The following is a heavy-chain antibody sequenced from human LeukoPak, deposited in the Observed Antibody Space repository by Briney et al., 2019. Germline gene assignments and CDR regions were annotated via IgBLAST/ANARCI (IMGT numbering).Heavy chain of an antibody. Sequence: SETLSLTCTVSGGSISSSSYYWGWIRQPPGKGLEWIGSIYYSGSTYYNPSLKSRVTISVDTSKNQFSLKLSSVTAADTAVYYCARRSSYDILTGYGSGAFGIWGQGTMVTVSS. CDR1: GGSISSSSYY. J-gene: IGHJ3*02. V-gene: IGHV4-39*01. D-gene: IGHD3-9*01. CDR2: IYYSGST. CDR3: ARRSSYDILTGYGSGAFGI.